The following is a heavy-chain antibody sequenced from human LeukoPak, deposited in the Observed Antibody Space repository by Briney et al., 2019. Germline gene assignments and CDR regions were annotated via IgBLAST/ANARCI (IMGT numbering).Heavy chain of an antibody. CDR2: ISGSGGST. CDR1: GFTFSSYA. Sequence: GGSLRLSCAASGFTFSSYAMHWVRQAPGKGLEWVSAISGSGGSTYYADSVKGRFTISRDNSKNTLYLQMNSLRAEDTAVYYCAKAPRSLTMPDYWGQGTLVTVSS. D-gene: IGHD2-2*01. V-gene: IGHV3-23*01. CDR3: AKAPRSLTMPDY. J-gene: IGHJ4*02.